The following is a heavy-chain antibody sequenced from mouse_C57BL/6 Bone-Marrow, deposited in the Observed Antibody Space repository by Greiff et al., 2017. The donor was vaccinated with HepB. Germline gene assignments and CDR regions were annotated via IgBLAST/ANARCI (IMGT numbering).Heavy chain of an antibody. CDR1: GYTFTSYW. CDR3: ARKGPTDAMYY. D-gene: IGHD1-1*01. Sequence: QVQLQQPGAELVMPGASVKLSCKASGYTFTSYWMHWVKQRPGQGLEWIGEIDPSDSYTNYNQKFKGKSTLTVDKSSSTAYMQLSSLTSEDSAVYYCARKGPTDAMYYWGQGTSVTAAS. V-gene: IGHV1-69*01. J-gene: IGHJ4*01. CDR2: IDPSDSYT.